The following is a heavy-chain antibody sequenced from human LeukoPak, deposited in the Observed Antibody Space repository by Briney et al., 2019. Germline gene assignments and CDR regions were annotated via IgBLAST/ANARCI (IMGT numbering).Heavy chain of an antibody. V-gene: IGHV1-2*02. CDR1: GYTFTGYY. J-gene: IGHJ6*03. CDR3: ARDFIRGRYSYGYYYYYMDV. D-gene: IGHD5-18*01. Sequence: ASVKVSCKASGYTFTGYYMHWVRQAPGQGLEWMGWINPNSGGTNYAQKFQGRVTMTRDTSISTAYMELSRLRSDDTAVYYCARDFIRGRYSYGYYYYYMDVWGKGTTVTVSS. CDR2: INPNSGGT.